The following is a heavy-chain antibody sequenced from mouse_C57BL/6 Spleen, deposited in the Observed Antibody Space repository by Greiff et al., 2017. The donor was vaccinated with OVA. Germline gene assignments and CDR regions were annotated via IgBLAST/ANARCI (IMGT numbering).Heavy chain of an antibody. CDR3: ARGGSPRYGSSYYAMDY. CDR2: INPSSGYT. CDR1: GYTFTSYW. V-gene: IGHV1-7*01. Sequence: QVQLQQSGAELAKPGASVKLSCKASGYTFTSYWMHWVKQRPGQGLEWIGYINPSSGYTKYNQKFKDKATLSADKSSSTAYMQLSSLTYEDSAVYYCARGGSPRYGSSYYAMDYWGQGTSVTVSS. D-gene: IGHD1-1*01. J-gene: IGHJ4*01.